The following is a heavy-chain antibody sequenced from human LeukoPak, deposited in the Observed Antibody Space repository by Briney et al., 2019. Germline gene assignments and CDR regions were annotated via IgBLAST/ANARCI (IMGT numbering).Heavy chain of an antibody. CDR2: INPNSGGT. J-gene: IGHJ4*02. CDR3: AREIAAAGTGSYFDY. V-gene: IGHV1-2*02. CDR1: GYTFTGYY. D-gene: IGHD6-13*01. Sequence: GASVKVSCKASGYTFTGYYMHWVRQAPGQGLEWMGWINPNSGGTNYAQKFQGRVTMTRDTSISTAYLELSRLRSDDTAVYYCAREIAAAGTGSYFDYWGQGTLVTVSS.